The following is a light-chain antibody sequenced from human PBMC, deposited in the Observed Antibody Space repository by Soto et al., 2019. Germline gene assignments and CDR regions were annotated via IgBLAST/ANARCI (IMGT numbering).Light chain of an antibody. CDR3: ASWDDSLNGPV. V-gene: IGLV1-44*01. CDR1: SSNVGGNP. J-gene: IGLJ1*01. Sequence: QSVLAQPPSASGTPGQRVTISCSGSSSNVGGNPVNWYQHVPTTAPKLLIYINTQRPSGVPDRFSGSKSGTSASLAISGLQSEDEADYYCASWDDSLNGPVFGTGTKVTVL. CDR2: INT.